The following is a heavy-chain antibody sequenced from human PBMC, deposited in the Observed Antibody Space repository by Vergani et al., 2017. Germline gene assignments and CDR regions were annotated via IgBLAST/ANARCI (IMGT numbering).Heavy chain of an antibody. CDR2: ISYDGSNK. CDR1: GFTFSSYA. Sequence: QVQLVESGGGVVQPGRSLRLSCAASGFTFSSYAMHWVRQAPGKGLEWVAVISYDGSNKYYADSVKGRFTISRDNSKNTLYLQMNSLRAEDTAVYYCARVPDSIWYWVRYYFDLWGRGTLVTVSS. J-gene: IGHJ2*01. V-gene: IGHV3-30-3*01. CDR3: ARVPDSIWYWVRYYFDL. D-gene: IGHD6-13*01.